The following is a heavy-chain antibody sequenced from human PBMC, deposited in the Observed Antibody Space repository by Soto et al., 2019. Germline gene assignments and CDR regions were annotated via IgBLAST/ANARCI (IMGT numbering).Heavy chain of an antibody. Sequence: EVQLLESGGGLVQPGESLRLSCAASGFTFTNLAMGWVRQAPGKGLEWVSGISGSGEDTYYADSVKGRFTISRDISKNTLYLQMNSLRADDTAVYYCVCGGNFFIYWGQGTLVTVSP. J-gene: IGHJ4*02. V-gene: IGHV3-23*01. CDR3: VCGGNFFIY. D-gene: IGHD3-16*01. CDR2: ISGSGEDT. CDR1: GFTFTNLA.